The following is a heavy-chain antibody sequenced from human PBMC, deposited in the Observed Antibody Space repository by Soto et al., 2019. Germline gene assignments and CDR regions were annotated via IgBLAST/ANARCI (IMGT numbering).Heavy chain of an antibody. CDR1: GFTFSSNA. D-gene: IGHD3-22*01. V-gene: IGHV3-53*01. CDR3: ATRPLLPGAP. CDR2: IYSGGST. Sequence: EVQLVESGGGLIQPGGSLRLSCAASGFTFSSNAMNWVRQAPGKGLEWVSLIYSGGSTYYADSVKGRFTISRDNSKNTLYLQMRSLRAEYTAVYYCATRPLLPGAPWGQGTMVTVSS. J-gene: IGHJ3*01.